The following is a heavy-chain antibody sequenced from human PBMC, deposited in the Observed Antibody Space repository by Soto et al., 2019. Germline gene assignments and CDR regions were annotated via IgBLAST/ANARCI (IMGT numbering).Heavy chain of an antibody. CDR1: GYSFTSYW. CDR3: ARPRPNYYDSSGNSPYYFDY. Sequence: PGESLKISCRGSGYSFTSYWIGWVRQIPGKGLEWMGIIYPGDSDTRYSPSFQGQVTISADKSISTAYLQWSSLKASDTAMYYCARPRPNYYDSSGNSPYYFDYWGQGTLVTVSS. D-gene: IGHD3-22*01. CDR2: IYPGDSDT. J-gene: IGHJ4*02. V-gene: IGHV5-51*01.